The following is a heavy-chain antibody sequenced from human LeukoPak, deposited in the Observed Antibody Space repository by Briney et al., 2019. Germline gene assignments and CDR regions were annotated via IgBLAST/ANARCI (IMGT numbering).Heavy chain of an antibody. CDR3: ARVGYYYGMDV. Sequence: PGGSLRLSCAASGFTFSSYDMHWVPQATGKGLEWVSAIGTAGDTYYPGSVKGRFTISRENAKNSLYLQMNSLRAGDTAVYYCARVGYYYGMDVWGQGTTVTVSS. V-gene: IGHV3-13*01. CDR1: GFTFSSYD. CDR2: IGTAGDT. J-gene: IGHJ6*02.